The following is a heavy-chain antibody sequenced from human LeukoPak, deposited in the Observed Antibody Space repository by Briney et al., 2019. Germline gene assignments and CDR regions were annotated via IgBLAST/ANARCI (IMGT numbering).Heavy chain of an antibody. V-gene: IGHV4-59*01. J-gene: IGHJ4*02. CDR3: ARGEMATIFDY. D-gene: IGHD5-24*01. CDR2: IYYGGST. Sequence: PSETLSLTCTVSGGSISSYYWSWIRQPPGKGLEWIGYIYYGGSTNYNPSLKSRVTISVDTSKNQFSLKLSSVTAADTAVYYCARGEMATIFDYWGQGTLVTVSS. CDR1: GGSISSYY.